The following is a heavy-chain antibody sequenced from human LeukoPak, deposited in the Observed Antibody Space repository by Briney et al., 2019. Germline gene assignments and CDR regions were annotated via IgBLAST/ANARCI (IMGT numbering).Heavy chain of an antibody. J-gene: IGHJ5*02. D-gene: IGHD3-3*01. Sequence: ASGKVSCKAAGYTFTSYYMHLGRQAPGQGLEWMGIINPSGGSTSYAQKFQVRVTMTMDTSTSTVYMELSSLRSEDTAVYYCARGPHIRPYDRDTWFDPWGQGTLVTVPS. V-gene: IGHV1-46*01. CDR1: GYTFTSYY. CDR2: INPSGGST. CDR3: ARGPHIRPYDRDTWFDP.